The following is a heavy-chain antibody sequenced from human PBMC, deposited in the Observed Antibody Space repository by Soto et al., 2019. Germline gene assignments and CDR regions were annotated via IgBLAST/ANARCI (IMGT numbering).Heavy chain of an antibody. V-gene: IGHV3-23*01. D-gene: IGHD2-21*01. CDR3: AKDRFQSLSGGNFYFEL. CDR1: GFTFSNYA. Sequence: PGGSLRLSCAASGFTFSNYAMSWVRQAPGKGLEWVSAISSSGGSTYYADSVKGRFTISRDNSKNTLYLQMNSLRAEDTAVYYCAKDRFQSLSGGNFYFELWGQGNLVNGLL. CDR2: ISSSGGST. J-gene: IGHJ4*02.